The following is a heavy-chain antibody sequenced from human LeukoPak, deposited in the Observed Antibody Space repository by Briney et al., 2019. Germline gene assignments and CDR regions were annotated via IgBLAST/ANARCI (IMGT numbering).Heavy chain of an antibody. CDR3: ARSRAYFDY. V-gene: IGHV4-59*08. Sequence: SETLSLTCTASGGSISSYYWSWIRQPPGKGLEWIGYIYYSGSTNYNPSLKSRVTISVDTSKNQFSLKLSSVTAADTAVYYCARSRAYFDYWGQGTLVTVSS. CDR1: GGSISSYY. CDR2: IYYSGST. J-gene: IGHJ4*02.